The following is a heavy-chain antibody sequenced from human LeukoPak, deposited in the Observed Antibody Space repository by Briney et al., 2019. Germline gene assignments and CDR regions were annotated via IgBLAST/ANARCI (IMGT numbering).Heavy chain of an antibody. J-gene: IGHJ4*02. CDR1: GGTFSSYA. V-gene: IGHV1-69*13. CDR2: IIPIFGTA. Sequence: GASVKVSCKASGGTFSSYAISWVRQAPGQGLEWMGGIIPIFGTANYAQKFQGRVTITADESTSTAYMELSSLRSEDTAVYYCASGSSGWYPFSAIDYWGQGTLVTVSS. CDR3: ASGSSGWYPFSAIDY. D-gene: IGHD6-19*01.